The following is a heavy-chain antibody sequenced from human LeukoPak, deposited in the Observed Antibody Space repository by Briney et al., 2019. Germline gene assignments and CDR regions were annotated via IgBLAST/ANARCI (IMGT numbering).Heavy chain of an antibody. V-gene: IGHV1-69*13. CDR1: GGTFSSYA. J-gene: IGHJ6*02. CDR2: IIPIFGTA. CDR3: ATSGYSYGLIGYYYGMDV. D-gene: IGHD5-18*01. Sequence: SVKVSCKASGGTFSSYAISWVRQAPGQGLEWMGGIIPIFGTANYAQKFQGRVTITADESTSTAYMELSSLRSEDTAAYYCATSGYSYGLIGYYYGMDVWGQGTTVTVSS.